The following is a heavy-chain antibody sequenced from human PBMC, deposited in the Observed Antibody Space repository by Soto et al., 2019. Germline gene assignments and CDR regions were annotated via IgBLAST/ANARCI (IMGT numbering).Heavy chain of an antibody. Sequence: QVQLVQSGAEVKKPGSSVKVSCKASGGTFSSYAISWVRQSPGPGLEWVGGIIPIFGTANYAQKFQGRVTITSDKTTSPAYMQLSILRSEDTAVYYCARVLVCYGSGSAGYYYGMDVWGQGTTVTVSS. D-gene: IGHD3-10*01. CDR1: GGTFSSYA. CDR2: IIPIFGTA. V-gene: IGHV1-69*06. CDR3: ARVLVCYGSGSAGYYYGMDV. J-gene: IGHJ6*02.